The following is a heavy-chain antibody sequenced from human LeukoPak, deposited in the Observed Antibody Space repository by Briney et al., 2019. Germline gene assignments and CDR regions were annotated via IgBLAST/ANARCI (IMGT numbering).Heavy chain of an antibody. CDR1: GGSFSGYY. D-gene: IGHD3-10*01. CDR3: ASPRGVRGVYYFDY. J-gene: IGHJ4*02. Sequence: SETLSLTCAVYGGSFSGYYWSWIRQPPGKGLEWIGEINHSGSTNYNPSLKSRVTISVDTSKNQFSLKLSSVTAADTAVYYCASPRGVRGVYYFDYWGQGTLVTVSS. CDR2: INHSGST. V-gene: IGHV4-34*01.